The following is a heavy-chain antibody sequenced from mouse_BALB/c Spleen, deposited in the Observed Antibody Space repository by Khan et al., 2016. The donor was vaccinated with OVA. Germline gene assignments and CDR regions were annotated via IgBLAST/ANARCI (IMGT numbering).Heavy chain of an antibody. CDR1: GFTFSSFA. J-gene: IGHJ4*01. Sequence: ELVESGGGVVKPGGSLKLSCSASGFTFSSFAMSWVRQTPEKRLEWVATISSGGHYTFYPDRVKGRFTISRDNARNNLYLQISSVGSEDMAMYYCARSVVDYYAMDYWGQGTLVTVSS. CDR2: ISSGGHYT. V-gene: IGHV5-9-3*01. CDR3: ARSVVDYYAMDY.